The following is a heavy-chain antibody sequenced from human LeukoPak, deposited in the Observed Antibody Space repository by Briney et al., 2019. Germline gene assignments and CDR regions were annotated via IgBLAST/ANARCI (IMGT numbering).Heavy chain of an antibody. V-gene: IGHV1-3*01. CDR2: INAGNGNT. Sequence: ASVKVSCKASGYTFTSYAMHWVRQAPRQRLEWMGWINAGNGNTKYSQKFQGRVTITRDTSASTAYMELSSLRSEDTAVYYCAREYCSSTSCLLFDYWGQGTLVTVSS. D-gene: IGHD2-2*01. CDR1: GYTFTSYA. J-gene: IGHJ4*02. CDR3: AREYCSSTSCLLFDY.